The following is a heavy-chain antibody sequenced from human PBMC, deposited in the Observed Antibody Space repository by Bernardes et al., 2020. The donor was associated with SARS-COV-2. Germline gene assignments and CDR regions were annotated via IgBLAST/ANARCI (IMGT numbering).Heavy chain of an antibody. CDR1: GITVSSNY. D-gene: IGHD6-13*01. CDR3: ARRFISSWSHDS. Sequence: GGSLRLSCAASGITVSSNYMSWVRQAPGKGLEWVLVIYRGGSTYYADSVKGRFTISRDNSKNTLYLQMNSLRAEDTAVYYCARRFISSWSHDSWGQGTLVTVSS. V-gene: IGHV3-66*02. CDR2: IYRGGST. J-gene: IGHJ4*02.